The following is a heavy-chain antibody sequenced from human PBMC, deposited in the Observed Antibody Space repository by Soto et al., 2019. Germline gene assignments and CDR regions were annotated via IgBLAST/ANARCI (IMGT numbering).Heavy chain of an antibody. Sequence: ASVKVACKASGYTCTTYYMHWVLQAPGQGLEWMGIINPSGGSTSYAQKFQGRVTMTRDTSTSTVYMELSSLRSEDTAVYYCAREFLAARPGHAFDICGQGTMVTVPS. CDR2: INPSGGST. J-gene: IGHJ3*02. CDR3: AREFLAARPGHAFDI. V-gene: IGHV1-46*01. CDR1: GYTCTTYY. D-gene: IGHD6-6*01.